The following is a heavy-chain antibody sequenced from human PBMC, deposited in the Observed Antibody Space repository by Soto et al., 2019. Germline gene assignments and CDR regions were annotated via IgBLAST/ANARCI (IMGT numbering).Heavy chain of an antibody. CDR1: GGSFSGYY. CDR3: ASLPCTNGVCYYYYGMDV. CDR2: INHSGST. J-gene: IGHJ6*02. Sequence: SETLSLTXAVYGGSFSGYYWSWIRQPPGKGLEWIGEINHSGSTNYNPSLKSRVTISVDTSKNQFSLKLSSVTAADTAVYYCASLPCTNGVCYYYYGMDVWGQGTTVTVSS. D-gene: IGHD2-8*01. V-gene: IGHV4-34*01.